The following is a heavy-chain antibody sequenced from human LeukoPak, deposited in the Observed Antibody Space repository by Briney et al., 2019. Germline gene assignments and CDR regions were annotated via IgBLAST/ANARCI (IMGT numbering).Heavy chain of an antibody. CDR2: ISGSGGST. CDR1: GFTFSSYA. D-gene: IGHD3-22*01. Sequence: GGSLRLSCAASGFTFSSYAMSWVRQAPGKGLEWASAISGSGGSTYYADSVKGRFTISRDNSKNTLYLQMNSLRAEDTAVYYCAKDPYSAVMIGWFDPWGQGTLVTVSS. J-gene: IGHJ5*02. V-gene: IGHV3-23*01. CDR3: AKDPYSAVMIGWFDP.